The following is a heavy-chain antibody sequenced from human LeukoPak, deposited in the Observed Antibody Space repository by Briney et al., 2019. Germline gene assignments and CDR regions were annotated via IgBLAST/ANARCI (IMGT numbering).Heavy chain of an antibody. J-gene: IGHJ4*02. V-gene: IGHV4-59*01. CDR2: IYHSGST. CDR3: ARDGYGGVDY. CDR1: GDSISTYY. D-gene: IGHD3-10*01. Sequence: SSETLSLTCTVSGDSISTYYWSWIRQSPGKRLEWIGYIYHSGSTKYNPSLKSRVTISVDTSKKQFSLKLSSVTAADTAVYYCARDGYGGVDYWGQGTLVTVSS.